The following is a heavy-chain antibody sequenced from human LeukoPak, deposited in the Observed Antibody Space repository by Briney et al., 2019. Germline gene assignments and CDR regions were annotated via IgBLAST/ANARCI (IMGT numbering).Heavy chain of an antibody. CDR1: GGSFSGYY. CDR2: INHSGST. Sequence: SETLSLTCAVYGGSFSGYYWSWIRQPPGKGLEWIGEINHSGSTNYNPSLKGRVTISVDTSKNQFSLKLSSVTAADTAVYYCARGRWLVHWFDPWGQGTLVTVSS. V-gene: IGHV4-34*01. CDR3: ARGRWLVHWFDP. D-gene: IGHD6-19*01. J-gene: IGHJ5*02.